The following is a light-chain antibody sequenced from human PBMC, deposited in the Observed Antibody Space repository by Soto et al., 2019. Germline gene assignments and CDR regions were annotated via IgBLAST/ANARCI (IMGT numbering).Light chain of an antibody. Sequence: DIVATQAPHTLFLSPGESTTLSFWASQSLGRYLAWYQQKPGQAPRLLIYDASHRATGIPVRFSGSGSESDFTLTISSLEPADFAVYYCQQRSYPITFGQGTRLEIK. J-gene: IGKJ5*01. CDR1: QSLGRY. CDR2: DAS. V-gene: IGKV3-11*01. CDR3: QQRSYPIT.